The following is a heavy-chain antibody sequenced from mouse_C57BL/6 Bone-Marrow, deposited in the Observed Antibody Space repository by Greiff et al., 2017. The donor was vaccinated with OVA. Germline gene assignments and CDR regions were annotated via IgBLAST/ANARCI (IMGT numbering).Heavy chain of an antibody. CDR2: ISSGGDYI. Sequence: EVKLVESGEGLVKPGGSLKLSCAASGFTFSSYAMSWVRQTPEKRLEWVAYISSGGDYIYYADTVKGRFTISRDNARNTLYLQMSSLKSEDTAMYLCTRGGGYYYGSSPYWYFDVWGTGTTVTVSS. CDR1: GFTFSSYA. D-gene: IGHD1-1*01. J-gene: IGHJ1*03. V-gene: IGHV5-9-1*02. CDR3: TRGGGYYYGSSPYWYFDV.